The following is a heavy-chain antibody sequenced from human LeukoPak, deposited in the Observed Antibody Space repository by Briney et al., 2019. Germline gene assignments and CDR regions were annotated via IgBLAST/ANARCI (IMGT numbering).Heavy chain of an antibody. V-gene: IGHV4-39*01. CDR1: GGSITSSSYY. J-gene: IGHJ6*03. CDR3: ARHAHYSYYMDV. Sequence: SETLSLPCTVSGGSITSSSYYWGWIRQPPGKGLEWIGSIYYSGSTYYNPSLKSRLTISVDTSKNQFSLNLSSVTAADTAVYYCARHAHYSYYMDVWGKGTTVTVSS. CDR2: IYYSGST.